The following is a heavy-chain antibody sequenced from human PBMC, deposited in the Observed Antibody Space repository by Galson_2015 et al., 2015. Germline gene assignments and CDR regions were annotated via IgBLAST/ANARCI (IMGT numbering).Heavy chain of an antibody. Sequence: SLRLSCATSGIRLRNYGMHWVRQAPGKGLVWVSRINSDGSDTTYADSVKGRFTISRDNAKNTLFLQMNGLRAEDTAVYYCARVRQTDGLLDYWGQGTLVTVSS. CDR3: ARVRQTDGLLDY. J-gene: IGHJ4*02. D-gene: IGHD2-15*01. CDR2: INSDGSDT. CDR1: GIRLRNYG. V-gene: IGHV3-74*01.